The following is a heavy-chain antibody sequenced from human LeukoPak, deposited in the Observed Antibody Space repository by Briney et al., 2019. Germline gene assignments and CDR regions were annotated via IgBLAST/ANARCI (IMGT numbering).Heavy chain of an antibody. J-gene: IGHJ6*02. CDR1: GGSISSGGYY. Sequence: PSETLSLTCTVSGGSISSGGYYWSWIRQHPGKGLEWIGYIYYSGSTYYNPSLKSRVTISVDTSKNQFSLKLSSVTAADTAVYYCARGYSSSSPWYYYYGMDVWGQGTTVTVSS. V-gene: IGHV4-31*03. CDR2: IYYSGST. D-gene: IGHD6-6*01. CDR3: ARGYSSSSPWYYYYGMDV.